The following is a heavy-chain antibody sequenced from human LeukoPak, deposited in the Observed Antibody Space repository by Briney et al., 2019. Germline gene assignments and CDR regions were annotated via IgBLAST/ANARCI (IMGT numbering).Heavy chain of an antibody. V-gene: IGHV3-53*01. CDR2: IYGGGTT. Sequence: PGGSLRLSCAASGFAVSNTYMSWVRQAPGKGLQWVSVIYGGGTTYYADSVKGRFTISRDTSKNTLYLQMNRLRAEDTAVYYCARDPGSDFDYWGQGTLVTVSS. CDR1: GFAVSNTY. CDR3: ARDPGSDFDY. J-gene: IGHJ4*02.